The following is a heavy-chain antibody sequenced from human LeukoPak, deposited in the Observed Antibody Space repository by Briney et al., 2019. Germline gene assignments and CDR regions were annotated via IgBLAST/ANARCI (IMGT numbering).Heavy chain of an antibody. V-gene: IGHV3-48*01. D-gene: IGHD6-6*01. J-gene: IGHJ4*02. CDR2: ISSSSSTI. CDR1: GFTFRYYS. Sequence: GGSLRLSCAGSGFTFRYYSMTWVRQAPGKGLEWVSYISSSSSTIYYADSVKGRFTISRDNAKNSLYLQMNSLRAEDTAVYYCARDPTSIAARPEVSDYWGQGTLVTVSS. CDR3: ARDPTSIAARPEVSDY.